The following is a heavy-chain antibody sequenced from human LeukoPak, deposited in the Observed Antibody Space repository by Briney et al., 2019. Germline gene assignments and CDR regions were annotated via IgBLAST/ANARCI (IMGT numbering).Heavy chain of an antibody. CDR2: ISYDGSNK. Sequence: GRSLRLSCAASGFTFSSYAMHWVRQAPGKGLEWVAVISYDGSNKYYADSVRGRFTISRDNSKNTLYLQMNSLRVEDTAVYYCAKGYSSYYMDVWGKGTTVTVSS. CDR3: AKGYSSYYMDV. V-gene: IGHV3-30-3*01. J-gene: IGHJ6*03. CDR1: GFTFSSYA.